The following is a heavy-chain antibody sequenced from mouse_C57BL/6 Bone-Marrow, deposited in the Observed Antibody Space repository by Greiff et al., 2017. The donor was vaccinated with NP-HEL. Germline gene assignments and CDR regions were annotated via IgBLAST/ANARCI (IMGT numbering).Heavy chain of an antibody. CDR2: IYPRSGNT. V-gene: IGHV1-81*01. Sequence: LVESGAELARPGASVKLSCKASGYTFTSYGISWVKQRTGQGLEWIGEIYPRSGNTYYNEKFKGKATLTADKSSSTAYMELRSLTSEDSAVYFCARYYYGSSWKFFDYWGQGTTLTVSS. CDR1: GYTFTSYG. D-gene: IGHD1-1*01. CDR3: ARYYYGSSWKFFDY. J-gene: IGHJ2*01.